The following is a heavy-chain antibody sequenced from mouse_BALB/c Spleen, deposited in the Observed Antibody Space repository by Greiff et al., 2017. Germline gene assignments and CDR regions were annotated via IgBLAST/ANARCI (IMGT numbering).Heavy chain of an antibody. CDR3: ARDQGLRRGTWFAY. CDR1: GFTFSDYG. J-gene: IGHJ3*01. CDR2: ISNLAYSI. D-gene: IGHD2-4*01. V-gene: IGHV5-15*02. Sequence: EVKVVESGGGLVQPGGSRKLSCAASGFTFSDYGMAWVRQAPGKGPEWVAFISNLAYSIYYADTVTGRFTISRENAKNTLYLEMSSLRSEDTAMYYCARDQGLRRGTWFAYWGQGTLVTVSA.